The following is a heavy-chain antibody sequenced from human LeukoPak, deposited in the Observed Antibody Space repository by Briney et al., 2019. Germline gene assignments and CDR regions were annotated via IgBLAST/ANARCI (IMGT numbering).Heavy chain of an antibody. Sequence: GGSLRLSCAAPGFTFTSYVMHWVRQAPGKGLQWVALISYDGSNKYYADSVKGRFTISRDNSKNTLYLQMNSLRAEDTAVHYCARPRGAAAGTFGFVPWGQGTLVTLSS. CDR1: GFTFTSYV. V-gene: IGHV3-30*03. CDR3: ARPRGAAAGTFGFVP. CDR2: ISYDGSNK. D-gene: IGHD6-13*01. J-gene: IGHJ5*02.